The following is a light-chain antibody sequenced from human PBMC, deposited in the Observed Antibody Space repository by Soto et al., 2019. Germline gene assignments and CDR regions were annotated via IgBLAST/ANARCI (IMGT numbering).Light chain of an antibody. J-gene: IGKJ1*01. Sequence: IVMRQSPATLSVSPGESATLFCRASESVSSNLAWYQQKPGQAPRLLIYGASTRATGIPARFSGSGSGTEFTLTISSLQSEDLAVYYCQQYNKWPLAFGQGTKVEIK. CDR3: QQYNKWPLA. CDR1: ESVSSN. V-gene: IGKV3-15*01. CDR2: GAS.